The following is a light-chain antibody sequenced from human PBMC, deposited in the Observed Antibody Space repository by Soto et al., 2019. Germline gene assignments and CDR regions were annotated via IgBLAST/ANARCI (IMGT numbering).Light chain of an antibody. CDR2: TNN. CDR1: SPNIGTNY. V-gene: IGLV1-47*02. J-gene: IGLJ3*02. CDR3: ATWDASLSGGV. Sequence: QSVLTQPPSAFGAPGQRVTISCSGSSPNIGTNYVNWYQQLPGTAPKLLIHTNNQRPSGVPDRFSGSKSGTSASLAISGLRSEDEADYYCATWDASLSGGVFGGGTKLTVL.